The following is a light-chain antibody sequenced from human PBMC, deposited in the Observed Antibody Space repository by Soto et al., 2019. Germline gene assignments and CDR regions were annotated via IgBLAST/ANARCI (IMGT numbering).Light chain of an antibody. Sequence: ELVLTQYPGTLSVSRGEIDTLGCRVSNNSVTISLAWYQQKPGQAPRLLIYDTSTRATGIPARFSGGGSGTEFTLTISRLQSEDFAVYYSQQYSNWPPSTCGEGTRLEIK. CDR1: NNSVTIS. J-gene: IGKJ5*01. CDR3: QQYSNWPPST. V-gene: IGKV3-15*01. CDR2: DTS.